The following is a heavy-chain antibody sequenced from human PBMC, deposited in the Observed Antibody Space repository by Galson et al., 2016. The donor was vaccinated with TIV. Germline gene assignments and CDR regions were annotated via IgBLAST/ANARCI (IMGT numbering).Heavy chain of an antibody. CDR1: GDSVSSNSA. CDR3: ARDRTLPGYYYNGMDV. J-gene: IGHJ6*02. V-gene: IGHV6-1*01. CDR2: TYYRSKWYN. D-gene: IGHD1/OR15-1a*01. Sequence: CAISGDSVSSNSAWNWIRQSPSRGLEWLGRTYYRSKWYNXYALSVKSRITINPDTSKNQFTLQLNSMTPEDTAVYYCARDRTLPGYYYNGMDVWGQGTTVTVSS.